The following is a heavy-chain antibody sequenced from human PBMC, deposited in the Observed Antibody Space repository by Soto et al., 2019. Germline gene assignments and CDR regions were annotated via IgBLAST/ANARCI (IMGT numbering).Heavy chain of an antibody. V-gene: IGHV4-61*01. D-gene: IGHD3-22*01. J-gene: IGHJ5*02. CDR3: ARDYYDSSHNNWFDP. Sequence: SETLSLTCTVSGGSVSSGSYYWSWIRQPPGKGLEWIGYIHYSGSTNYNPSLKSRVTISVDTSKNQFSLKLSSVTAADTAVYYCARDYYDSSHNNWFDPWGQGTLVTVSS. CDR1: GGSVSSGSYY. CDR2: IHYSGST.